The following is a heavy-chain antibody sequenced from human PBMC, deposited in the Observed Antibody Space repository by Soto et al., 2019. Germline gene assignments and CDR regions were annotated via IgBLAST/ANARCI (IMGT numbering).Heavy chain of an antibody. V-gene: IGHV4-30-4*01. CDR3: ARGILYVQGFGNWFDP. CDR2: IYYSGST. Sequence: SETLSLTCSVSGGAISSGDYYWGWIRQPPGKGLEWIGYIYYSGSTYYNPSLKSRVTISVDTSKNQFSLKLSSVTAADTAVYYCARGILYVQGFGNWFDPWGQGTLVTVSS. J-gene: IGHJ5*02. D-gene: IGHD3-16*01. CDR1: GGAISSGDYY.